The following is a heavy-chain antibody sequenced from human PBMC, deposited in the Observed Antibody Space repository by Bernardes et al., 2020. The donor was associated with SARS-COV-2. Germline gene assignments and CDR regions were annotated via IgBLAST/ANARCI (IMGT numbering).Heavy chain of an antibody. CDR3: ARTSWLRFTTRSPNYYYYGMDV. J-gene: IGHJ6*02. CDR2: IIPIFGTA. V-gene: IGHV1-69*13. Sequence: SVKVSCKASGGTFSSYAISWVRQAPGQGLEWMGGIIPIFGTANYAQKFQGRVTITADESTSTAYMELSSLRSEDTAVYYCARTSWLRFTTRSPNYYYYGMDVWGQGTTVTVSS. CDR1: GGTFSSYA. D-gene: IGHD5-12*01.